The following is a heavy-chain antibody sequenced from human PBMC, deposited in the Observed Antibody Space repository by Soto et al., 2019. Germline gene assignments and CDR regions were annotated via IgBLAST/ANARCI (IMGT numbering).Heavy chain of an antibody. J-gene: IGHJ4*02. CDR2: IYWNDNN. CDR1: GFSLSSPAVG. Sequence: QITLKESGPTLVKPTQTLTLTCTFSGFSLSSPAVGVNWIRQPPGKALEWLALIYWNDNNQYSPSLRSRLTITKDTSKNQVVLTMTNVDPADTATYSCAHGSGWLSDYWGQGTLVTVSS. D-gene: IGHD6-19*01. V-gene: IGHV2-5*01. CDR3: AHGSGWLSDY.